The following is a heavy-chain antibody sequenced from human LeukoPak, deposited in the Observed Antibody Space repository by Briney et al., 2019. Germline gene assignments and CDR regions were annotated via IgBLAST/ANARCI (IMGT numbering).Heavy chain of an antibody. V-gene: IGHV1-8*01. CDR1: GYTFTSYD. CDR2: MNPNSGNT. J-gene: IGHJ3*02. CDR3: ARDFGLNYGLDI. D-gene: IGHD1-7*01. Sequence: ASVKVSCKASGYTFTSYDINRVRQATGQGLEWMGWMNPNSGNTGYAQKFQGRVTMTRNTSISTAYMELSSLRSEDTAVYYCARDFGLNYGLDIWGQGTMVTVSS.